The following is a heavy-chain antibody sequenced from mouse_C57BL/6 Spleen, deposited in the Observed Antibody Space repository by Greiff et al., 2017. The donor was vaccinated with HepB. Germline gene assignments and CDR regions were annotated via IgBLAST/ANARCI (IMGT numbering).Heavy chain of an antibody. D-gene: IGHD2-1*01. CDR3: ARYLPRYFDV. CDR2: IDPSDSYT. Sequence: QVQLQQPGAELVMPGASVKLSCKASGYTFTSYWMHWVKQRPGQGLEWIGEIDPSDSYTNYNQKFKGKSTLTVDKSSSTAYMQLSSLTSEDSAVYYCARYLPRYFDVWGTGTTVTVSS. CDR1: GYTFTSYW. V-gene: IGHV1-69*01. J-gene: IGHJ1*03.